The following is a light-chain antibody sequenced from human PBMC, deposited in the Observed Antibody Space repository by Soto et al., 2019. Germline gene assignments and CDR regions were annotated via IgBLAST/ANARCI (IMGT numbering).Light chain of an antibody. J-gene: IGLJ3*02. V-gene: IGLV2-23*01. CDR3: CSYTGSSTNWV. CDR1: SNDVGSYNL. CDR2: EAS. Sequence: QSALTQPASVSGSPGQSITISCTGTSNDVGSYNLVSWYQQHPGKAPKLMIYEASKRPSGVSNRFSGSRSGNTASLTISGLQAEDEADYYCCSYTGSSTNWVFGGGTKLTVL.